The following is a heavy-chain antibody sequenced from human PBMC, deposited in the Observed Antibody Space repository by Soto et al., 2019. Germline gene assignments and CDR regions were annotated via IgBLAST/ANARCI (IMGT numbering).Heavy chain of an antibody. CDR3: ARARDTAMARDYYYYGMDV. Sequence: QVQLVESGGGVVQPGRSLRLSCAASGFTFSSYAMHWVRQAPGKGLEWVGGIIPIFGTANYAQKFQGRVTITADESTSTAYMELSSLRSEDTAVYYCARARDTAMARDYYYYGMDVWGQGTTVTVSS. J-gene: IGHJ6*02. CDR1: GFTFSSYA. V-gene: IGHV1-69*01. CDR2: IIPIFGTA. D-gene: IGHD5-18*01.